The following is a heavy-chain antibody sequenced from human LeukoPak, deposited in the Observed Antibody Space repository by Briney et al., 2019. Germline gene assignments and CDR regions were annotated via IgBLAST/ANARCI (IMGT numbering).Heavy chain of an antibody. CDR3: ARGVDTAFVDWFDP. D-gene: IGHD5-18*01. CDR2: ISYDGSNQ. V-gene: IGHV3-30-3*01. J-gene: IGHJ5*02. CDR1: GFTFSSYA. Sequence: GGSLRLSCTASGFTFSSYAIHWVRQAPGKGLEWVALISYDGSNQYYADSVKGRFTISRDNSKNTLYLQMDSLRGDDTAVYYCARGVDTAFVDWFDPWGQGTLVTVSS.